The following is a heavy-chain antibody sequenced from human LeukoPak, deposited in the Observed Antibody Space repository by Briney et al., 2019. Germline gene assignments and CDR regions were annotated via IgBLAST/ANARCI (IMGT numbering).Heavy chain of an antibody. J-gene: IGHJ4*02. Sequence: PSETLSLTCTVSGGSISRNSYYWGWIRQPLGKGLEWIGSIYYSGSTYYYPSLKSRVTISIDTSKNQFSLKLSSVTAADTAVYYCARRTGFDSGHYFDYWGQGILVTVSS. D-gene: IGHD6-19*01. CDR1: GGSISRNSYY. V-gene: IGHV4-39*01. CDR2: IYYSGST. CDR3: ARRTGFDSGHYFDY.